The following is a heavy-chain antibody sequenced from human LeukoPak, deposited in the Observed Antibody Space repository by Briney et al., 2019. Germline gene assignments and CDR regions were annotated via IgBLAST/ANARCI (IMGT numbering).Heavy chain of an antibody. D-gene: IGHD4-17*01. J-gene: IGHJ4*02. Sequence: GGSLRLSCAASGFTFSSYAMSWVRQAPGKGLEWVSAISGSGGSTYYADSAKGRFTISRDNSENTLYLQMNSLRAEDTAVYYCAKDLGDMTTMTTPIYWGQGTLVTVSS. CDR1: GFTFSSYA. CDR3: AKDLGDMTTMTTPIY. V-gene: IGHV3-23*01. CDR2: ISGSGGST.